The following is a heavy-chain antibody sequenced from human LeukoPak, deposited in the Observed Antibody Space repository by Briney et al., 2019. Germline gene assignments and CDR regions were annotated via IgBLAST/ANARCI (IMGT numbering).Heavy chain of an antibody. Sequence: SQTLSLTYAISGDSVSSNNAAWKWIRKSPSRGLEWLGRTYYRSKWYSDYAVSVKSRITINPDTSKNQFSLHLNSVTPEDTAVYYCARDRVGATDNWGQGTLVTVSS. CDR1: GDSVSSNNAA. D-gene: IGHD1-26*01. CDR3: ARDRVGATDN. V-gene: IGHV6-1*01. CDR2: TYYRSKWYS. J-gene: IGHJ4*02.